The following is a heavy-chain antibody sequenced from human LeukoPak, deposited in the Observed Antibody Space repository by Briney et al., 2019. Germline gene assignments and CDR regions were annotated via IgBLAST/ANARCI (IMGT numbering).Heavy chain of an antibody. CDR2: ISGSGGST. V-gene: IGHV3-23*01. CDR1: GFTFSSYA. J-gene: IGHJ4*02. Sequence: PGGSLRLSCAASGFTFSSYAMSWVGQAPGKGMEWVSAISGSGGSTYYADSVKGRFTISRDNSKNTLYLQMNSLRAEDTAVYYCAKSPLVLEPHYFDYWGQGTLVTVSS. CDR3: AKSPLVLEPHYFDY. D-gene: IGHD1-1*01.